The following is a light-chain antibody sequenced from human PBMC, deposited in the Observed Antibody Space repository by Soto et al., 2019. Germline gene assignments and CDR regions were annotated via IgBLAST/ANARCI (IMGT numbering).Light chain of an antibody. Sequence: EIVLTQSPGTLSLSPGERATLSCRASHSVSSSYLAWYQQKPGQAPRLLIYGASSRASGIPDRFSGSGSGPDFPLTISRLEPEDFAVYYCQQYGSSPPITFGQGKRVE. CDR2: GAS. J-gene: IGKJ5*01. CDR3: QQYGSSPPIT. V-gene: IGKV3-20*01. CDR1: HSVSSSY.